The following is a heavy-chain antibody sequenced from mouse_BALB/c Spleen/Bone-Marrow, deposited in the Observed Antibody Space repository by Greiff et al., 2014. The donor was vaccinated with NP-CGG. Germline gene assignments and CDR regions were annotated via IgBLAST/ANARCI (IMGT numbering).Heavy chain of an antibody. CDR1: GYAFSSYW. CDR2: IYPGDGDT. CDR3: ARGVPMDY. J-gene: IGHJ4*01. V-gene: IGHV1-80*01. Sequence: QVQLQQSGAELVRPGSSVKISCKASGYAFSSYWMNWVKQRPGQGLEWIGQIYPGDGDTNYNGKFKGKATLTADKSSSTAYMQLSSLTSVDSAVYFCARGVPMDYWGQGTSVTVSS.